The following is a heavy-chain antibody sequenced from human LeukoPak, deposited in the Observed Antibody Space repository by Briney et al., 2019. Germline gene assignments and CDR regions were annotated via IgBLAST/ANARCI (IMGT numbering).Heavy chain of an antibody. CDR2: IYYSGSS. Sequence: SETLSLTCTVSGGLISSRGYYWGWIRQPPGKGLEWIGSIYYSGSSYNNPSLKSRVTISVDTSKNQFSLKLSSVTAADTAVYFCARQRTDDSSGSLDYWGQGTLVTVSS. J-gene: IGHJ4*02. D-gene: IGHD3-22*01. V-gene: IGHV4-39*07. CDR1: GGLISSRGYY. CDR3: ARQRTDDSSGSLDY.